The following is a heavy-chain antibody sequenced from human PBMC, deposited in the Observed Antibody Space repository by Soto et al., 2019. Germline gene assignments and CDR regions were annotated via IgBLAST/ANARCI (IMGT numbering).Heavy chain of an antibody. CDR2: ISYDGSNK. CDR1: GFTFSSYG. CDR3: AKALYSNERPHYYYYYGMDV. Sequence: GSLRLSCAASGFTFSSYGMHWVRQAPGKGLEWVAVISYDGSNKYYADSVKGRFTISRDNSKNTLYLQMNSLRAEDTAVYYCAKALYSNERPHYYYYYGMDVWGQGTTVTVSS. V-gene: IGHV3-30*18. D-gene: IGHD4-4*01. J-gene: IGHJ6*02.